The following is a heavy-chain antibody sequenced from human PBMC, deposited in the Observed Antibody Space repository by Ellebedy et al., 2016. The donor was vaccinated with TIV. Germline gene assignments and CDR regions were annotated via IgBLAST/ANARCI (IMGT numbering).Heavy chain of an antibody. J-gene: IGHJ3*02. CDR1: GYTFTGYY. CDR2: INPNSGGT. D-gene: IGHD6-6*01. Sequence: ASVKVSXXASGYTFTGYYMHWVRQAPGQGLEWMGWINPNSGGTNYAQKFQGRVTMTRDTSISTAYMELSRLRSDDTAVYYCARDHSSSSGRAFDIWGQGTTVTVSS. CDR3: ARDHSSSSGRAFDI. V-gene: IGHV1-2*02.